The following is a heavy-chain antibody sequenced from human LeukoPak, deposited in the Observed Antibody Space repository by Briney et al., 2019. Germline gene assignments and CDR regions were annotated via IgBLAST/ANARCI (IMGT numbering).Heavy chain of an antibody. V-gene: IGHV3-48*03. CDR2: ISSGGSTI. J-gene: IGHJ4*02. Sequence: PGGSLRLSCAASGFTFSSFEMKWVRQAPGKGLEWVSYISSGGSTIYYADSVKGRFTISRDNAKNSLYLQMNSLRAEDTAVYYCARDQWLQSQRYFDYWGQGTLVTVSS. CDR1: GFTFSSFE. CDR3: ARDQWLQSQRYFDY. D-gene: IGHD5-24*01.